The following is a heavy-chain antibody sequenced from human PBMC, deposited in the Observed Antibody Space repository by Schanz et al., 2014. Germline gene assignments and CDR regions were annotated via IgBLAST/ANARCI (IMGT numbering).Heavy chain of an antibody. V-gene: IGHV3-21*01. CDR3: VRDTDYHFDY. Sequence: EVQLVESGGGLVKPGGSPRLSCAASGFTFSSYSMNWVRQAPGGGLEWVSSISATSNFVHYAASVEGRFTVSRDNANNVMYLQMNSLRVGDTAMYYCVRDTDYHFDYWGQGTLVTVSS. CDR2: ISATSNFV. D-gene: IGHD4-17*01. CDR1: GFTFSSYS. J-gene: IGHJ4*02.